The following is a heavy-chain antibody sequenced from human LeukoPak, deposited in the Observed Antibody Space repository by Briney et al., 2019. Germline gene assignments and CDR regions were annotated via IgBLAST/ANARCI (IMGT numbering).Heavy chain of an antibody. Sequence: PGGSLRLSCAASAFNFRCYAMSWVRQAPGKGLEWVSVISGSADTTYYADSVKGRFTISRDNSIHTLYLQMNSLRAEDTAVYYCSKLTGITVAGIAFDIWGQGTMVTVSS. D-gene: IGHD6-19*01. V-gene: IGHV3-23*01. CDR1: AFNFRCYA. J-gene: IGHJ3*02. CDR3: SKLTGITVAGIAFDI. CDR2: ISGSADTT.